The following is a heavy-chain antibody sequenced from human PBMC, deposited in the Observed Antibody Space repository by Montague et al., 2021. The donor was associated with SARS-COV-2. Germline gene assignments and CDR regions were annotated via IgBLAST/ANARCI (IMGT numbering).Heavy chain of an antibody. Sequence: TLSLTCVVSGVSISSGDYSWSWIRQSPGKRLEWIGIIYQSGSAYYNPSLKSSVTISIDTSNNQFSLNLRSVTAADTVLYYGATATRMYWLDFGGQGTMVTVSS. CDR2: IYQSGSA. J-gene: IGHJ5*01. V-gene: IGHV4-30-2*06. CDR1: GVSISSGDYS. CDR3: ATATRMYWLDF.